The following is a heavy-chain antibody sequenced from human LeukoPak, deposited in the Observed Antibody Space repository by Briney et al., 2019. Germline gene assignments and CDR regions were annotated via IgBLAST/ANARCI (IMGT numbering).Heavy chain of an antibody. Sequence: SETLSLACRVSGDSLSGYGWSWIRQPAGRGLEWVGRIYRSGSTSYNPSLKSRVTISIDTSMTQFSLNLKSVTAADTGVYYCARVEPTTVFAFYIWGPGTTVTVSS. CDR2: IYRSGST. CDR1: GDSLSGYG. J-gene: IGHJ3*02. D-gene: IGHD1-1*01. CDR3: ARVEPTTVFAFYI. V-gene: IGHV4-4*07.